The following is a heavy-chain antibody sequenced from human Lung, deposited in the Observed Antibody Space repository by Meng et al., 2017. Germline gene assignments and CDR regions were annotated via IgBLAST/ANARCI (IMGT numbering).Heavy chain of an antibody. CDR3: VRDEDISAAGKLFGDY. J-gene: IGHJ4*02. CDR1: GYTFTAYW. D-gene: IGHD6-13*01. Sequence: ASVKVSCKPSGYTFTAYWLHWVRLAPGQGLEWMGRIDPGSGGTQYPQNFQGRVLMTRDTSISTTYMELSRLRSDDTAVYYCVRDEDISAAGKLFGDYWGQGTLVTVSS. V-gene: IGHV1-2*06. CDR2: IDPGSGGT.